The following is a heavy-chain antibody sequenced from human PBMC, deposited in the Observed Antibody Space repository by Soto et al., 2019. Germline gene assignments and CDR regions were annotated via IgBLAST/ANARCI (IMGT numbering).Heavy chain of an antibody. V-gene: IGHV1-69*01. Sequence: QVQLVQSGAEVKKPGSSVKVSCKASGGTFSSYALSWVRQAPGQGLEWMGGIIPSFGTANYAQKFQGRVTITADQSKSTGYMELSRLRSGDTAVNFRARNPRSLIPTAPGGYFYYGLDVWGQGTTVIVSS. CDR2: IIPSFGTA. J-gene: IGHJ6*02. CDR1: GGTFSSYA. D-gene: IGHD2-2*01. CDR3: ARNPRSLIPTAPGGYFYYGLDV.